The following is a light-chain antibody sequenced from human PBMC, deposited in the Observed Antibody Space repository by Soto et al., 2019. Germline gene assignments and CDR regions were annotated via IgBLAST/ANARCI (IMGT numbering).Light chain of an antibody. J-gene: IGLJ3*02. V-gene: IGLV2-14*01. CDR3: SSYTTSNTWV. Sequence: QSALTQPASVSGSLGQSITISCTGTNRDVGVYNYVSWYQQYPGTAPKVMIYEVTNRPSGVSNRFSGSKSSNTASLTISGLQAEDEADYYCSSYTTSNTWVFGGGTKLTVL. CDR2: EVT. CDR1: NRDVGVYNY.